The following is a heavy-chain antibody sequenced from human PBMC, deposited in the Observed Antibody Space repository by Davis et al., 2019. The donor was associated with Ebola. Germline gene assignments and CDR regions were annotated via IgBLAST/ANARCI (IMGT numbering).Heavy chain of an antibody. CDR1: GYSFTSYW. Sequence: GESLKISCKGSGYSFTSYWISWVRQMPGKGLEWMGRIDPSDSYTNYSPSFQGHVTISADKSISTAYLQWSSLKASDTAMYYCARGKITMIVVEPIAFDIWGQGTMVTVSS. V-gene: IGHV5-10-1*01. CDR3: ARGKITMIVVEPIAFDI. J-gene: IGHJ3*02. CDR2: IDPSDSYT. D-gene: IGHD3-22*01.